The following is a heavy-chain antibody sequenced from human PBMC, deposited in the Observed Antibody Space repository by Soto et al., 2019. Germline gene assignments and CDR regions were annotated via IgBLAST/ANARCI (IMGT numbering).Heavy chain of an antibody. Sequence: QLVQSGAEVKKPGATVKISCKVSGYTFTDFFLHWVQQAPGRGLEWMGQIDPEDGATVYAEKFQDTVIISADTATDTTYFEMSSLRSEDTAVYFCARGDYGGDCRGDTFLYLDFWGQGTMVAVSS. CDR2: IDPEDGAT. J-gene: IGHJ4*02. D-gene: IGHD2-21*02. CDR3: ARGDYGGDCRGDTFLYLDF. CDR1: GYTFTDFF. V-gene: IGHV1-69-2*01.